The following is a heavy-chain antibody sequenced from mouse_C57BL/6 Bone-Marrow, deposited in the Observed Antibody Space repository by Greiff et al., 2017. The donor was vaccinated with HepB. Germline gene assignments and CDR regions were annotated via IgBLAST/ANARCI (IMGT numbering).Heavy chain of an antibody. J-gene: IGHJ4*01. Sequence: QVQLQQSGAELARPGASVKLSCKASGYTFTSYGISWVKQRTGQGLEWIGEIYPRSGNTYYNEKFKGKATLTADKSSSTAYMELRSLTSEDSAVYFCARGEITTVVAPDAMDYWGQGTSVTVSS. V-gene: IGHV1-81*01. CDR1: GYTFTSYG. D-gene: IGHD1-1*01. CDR3: ARGEITTVVAPDAMDY. CDR2: IYPRSGNT.